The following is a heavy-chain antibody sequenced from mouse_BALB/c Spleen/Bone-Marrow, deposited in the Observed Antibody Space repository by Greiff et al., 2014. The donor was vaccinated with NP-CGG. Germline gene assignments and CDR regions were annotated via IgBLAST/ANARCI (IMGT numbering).Heavy chain of an antibody. V-gene: IGHV14-3*02. CDR1: GFNIKDTY. D-gene: IGHD1-1*01. CDR2: IDPANGNT. J-gene: IGHJ3*01. CDR3: ASYYYGSSLFAY. Sequence: VQLQQSGAELVKPGVSVKLSCTASGFNIKDTYMHWVKQRPEQGLEWIGRIDPANGNTKYDPKFQGKATITADTSSNTAYLQLSSMTSEDTAVYYCASYYYGSSLFAYWGQGTLVTVSA.